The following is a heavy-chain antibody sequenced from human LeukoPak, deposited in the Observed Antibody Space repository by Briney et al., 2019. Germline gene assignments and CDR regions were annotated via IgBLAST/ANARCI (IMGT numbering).Heavy chain of an antibody. CDR3: ARLNLDSGGSWYYFDY. D-gene: IGHD2-15*01. J-gene: IGHJ4*02. CDR2: IIPIFGTA. Sequence: SVKVSCKASGGTFSSYAISWVRQAPGQGLELMGRIIPIFGTANYAQKFQGRVTITTDESTSTAYMELSSLRSEDTAVYYCARLNLDSGGSWYYFDYWGQGTLVTVSS. CDR1: GGTFSSYA. V-gene: IGHV1-69*05.